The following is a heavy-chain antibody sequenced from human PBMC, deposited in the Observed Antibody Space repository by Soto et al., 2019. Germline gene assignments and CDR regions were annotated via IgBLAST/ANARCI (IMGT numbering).Heavy chain of an antibody. J-gene: IGHJ6*02. D-gene: IGHD3-16*02. CDR3: AKGALYAWGSYRYDCMDV. V-gene: IGHV3-23*01. CDR1: GFTFNSYA. Sequence: PGGSLRLSCAASGFTFNSYALSWVRQAPGKGLEWVSGISGSGGGTYYADSVKGRFTISRDNSRNTLYLQMNSLRAEDTAIYYCAKGALYAWGSYRYDCMDVWGQGTTVTVSS. CDR2: ISGSGGGT.